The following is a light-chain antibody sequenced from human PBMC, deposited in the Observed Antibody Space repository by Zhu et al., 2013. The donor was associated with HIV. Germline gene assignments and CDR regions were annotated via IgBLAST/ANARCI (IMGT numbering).Light chain of an antibody. Sequence: SYELTQPPSVSVSPGQTASIMCSGDKLGDKYASWYQQKPGQSPVLVIYEDTKRPSGIPERFSGSNSGNTATLTISGTQAMDEADYYCQAWDGITVVFGGGTKLTVL. V-gene: IGLV3-1*01. J-gene: IGLJ2*01. CDR1: KLGDKY. CDR2: EDT. CDR3: QAWDGITVV.